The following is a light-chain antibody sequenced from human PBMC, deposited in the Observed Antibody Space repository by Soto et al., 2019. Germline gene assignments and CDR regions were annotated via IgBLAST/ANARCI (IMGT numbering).Light chain of an antibody. Sequence: ETVMTQSPATLSVSPGERATLSCRASQSVRRNLAWYQQKPGQAPRLLIYGASIRTTDIPVRFSGSGSGTEFTLTISSLQSEDFAVYYCQQYHNWPFTFGPGTKVDIK. CDR1: QSVRRN. V-gene: IGKV3-15*01. J-gene: IGKJ3*01. CDR3: QQYHNWPFT. CDR2: GAS.